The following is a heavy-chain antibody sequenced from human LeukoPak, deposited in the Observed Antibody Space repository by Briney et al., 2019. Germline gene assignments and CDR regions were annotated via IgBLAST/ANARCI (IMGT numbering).Heavy chain of an antibody. CDR2: ISYDGSSK. J-gene: IGHJ4*02. CDR3: ARDFHDSNGYPDGLDY. V-gene: IGHV3-30-3*01. CDR1: GFTFSTYA. Sequence: GRSLRLSCAASGFTFSTYAMHWVRQAPGKGLEWVAVISYDGSSKYYADSVKGRFTISRDNSKNTLYLQMNSLRTEDTAVYYCARDFHDSNGYPDGLDYWGQGTLVTVSS. D-gene: IGHD3-22*01.